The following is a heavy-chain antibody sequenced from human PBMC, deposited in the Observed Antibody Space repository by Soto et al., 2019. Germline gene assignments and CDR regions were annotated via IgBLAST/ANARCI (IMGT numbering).Heavy chain of an antibody. J-gene: IGHJ4*02. CDR1: GYTFTSYY. Sequence: QVQLVQSGAEVKKPGASVKVSCKASGYTFTSYYMHWVRQAPGQGLEWMGIINPSGGSTSYAQKFQGRVTMTRDTSTSTVYMELSSLRSEDTAVHYCAREDTAMVFDYCGQGTLVTVSS. CDR3: AREDTAMVFDY. V-gene: IGHV1-46*01. D-gene: IGHD5-18*01. CDR2: INPSGGST.